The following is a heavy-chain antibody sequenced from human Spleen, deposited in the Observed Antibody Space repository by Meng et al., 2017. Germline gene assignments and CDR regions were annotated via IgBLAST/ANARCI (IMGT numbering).Heavy chain of an antibody. V-gene: IGHV1-18*01. Sequence: QVHLVQSGSELKKPGASVTVSCKASGYTYTHYQMDWVRQAPGQGLEWMGWIHPSGHANYAEKFQGRVTMTTDTSTTTAYMELRSLRFDDSALYYCVKHDSFWSLDSWGQGTLVTVSS. D-gene: IGHD2-8*02. J-gene: IGHJ4*02. CDR2: IHPSGHA. CDR3: VKHDSFWSLDS. CDR1: GYTYTHYQ.